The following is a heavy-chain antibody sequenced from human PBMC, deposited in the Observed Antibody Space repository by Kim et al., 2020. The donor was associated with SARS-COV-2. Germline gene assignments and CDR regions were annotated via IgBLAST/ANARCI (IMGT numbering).Heavy chain of an antibody. D-gene: IGHD3-10*01. Sequence: SVKVSCKASGGTFSSYAISWVRQAPGQGLEWMGRIIPILGIANYAQKFQGRVTITADKSTSTAYMELSSLRSEDTAVYYCARSADQALLWFGELLGYWGQGTLVTVSS. CDR3: ARSADQALLWFGELLGY. V-gene: IGHV1-69*04. CDR1: GGTFSSYA. J-gene: IGHJ4*02. CDR2: IIPILGIA.